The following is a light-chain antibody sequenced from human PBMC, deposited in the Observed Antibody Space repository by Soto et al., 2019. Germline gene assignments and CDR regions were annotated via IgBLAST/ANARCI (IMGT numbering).Light chain of an antibody. Sequence: IVLTQSPATLSLSPGERASLSFRASQTVNRNLAWYQQKPRQAPRLLIYGASSRATGVPARFSVSASGKEFPLTISGLQPEDFAVYYCQQYKNWPLTFGQGTKVDIK. CDR1: QTVNRN. CDR3: QQYKNWPLT. J-gene: IGKJ1*01. CDR2: GAS. V-gene: IGKV3-15*01.